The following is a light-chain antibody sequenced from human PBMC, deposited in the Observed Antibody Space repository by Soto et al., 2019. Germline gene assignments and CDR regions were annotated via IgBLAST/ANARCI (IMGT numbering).Light chain of an antibody. CDR3: CSYAGSYSYV. Sequence: QSALTQPRSVSGSPGQSVTISCTGTSSDVGSYNYVSWYQQHPDKAPKVMIYDVSKRPSGVPDRFFGSKSGNTASLTISGLQAEDEADYYCCSYAGSYSYVFGTGTKLTV. V-gene: IGLV2-11*01. CDR2: DVS. J-gene: IGLJ1*01. CDR1: SSDVGSYNY.